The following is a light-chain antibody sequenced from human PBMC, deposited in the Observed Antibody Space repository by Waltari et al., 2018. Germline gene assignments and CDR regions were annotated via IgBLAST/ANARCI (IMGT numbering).Light chain of an antibody. CDR3: QQYDSYPLT. J-gene: IGKJ4*01. V-gene: IGKV1-5*03. Sequence: DIQMTQSPSTLSASVGDRVTITCRASQSFGRWLAWYQQKPGKAPKLLVYEVSTLETGVPSRFSGSGSGTEFTLTISSLQPDDFATYYCQQYDSYPLTFGGGTKVEIK. CDR2: EVS. CDR1: QSFGRW.